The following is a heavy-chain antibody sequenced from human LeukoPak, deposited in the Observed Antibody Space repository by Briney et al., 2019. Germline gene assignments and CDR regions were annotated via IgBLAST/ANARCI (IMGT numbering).Heavy chain of an antibody. CDR3: ARGQRGQQLVPFSRVYYYYYYMDV. CDR1: GRSVSSYS. V-gene: IGHV4-59*02. Sequence: PTPSLSLALSVAGRSVSSYSWSWVRQPPRIRLEWIGYVHYSGSPHYKPSLTSRVTPSVDTSKTQFSLELSSVTAADTAVYYCARGQRGQQLVPFSRVYYYYYYMDVWGKGATVTVS. J-gene: IGHJ6*03. D-gene: IGHD6-13*01. CDR2: VHYSGSP.